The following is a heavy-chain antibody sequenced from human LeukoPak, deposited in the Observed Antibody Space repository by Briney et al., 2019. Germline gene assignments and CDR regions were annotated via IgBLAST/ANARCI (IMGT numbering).Heavy chain of an antibody. CDR2: ISYDGSNK. V-gene: IGHV3-30*18. CDR1: GFTFSSYG. J-gene: IGHJ6*02. CDR3: AKDGPSEDYDFSYGMDV. Sequence: GGSLRLSCAASGFTFSSYGMHWVRQAPGKGLEWVAVISYDGSNKYYADSVKGRFTISRDNSKNTLYLQMNSLRAEDTAVYYCAKDGPSEDYDFSYGMDVWGQGTTVTVSS.